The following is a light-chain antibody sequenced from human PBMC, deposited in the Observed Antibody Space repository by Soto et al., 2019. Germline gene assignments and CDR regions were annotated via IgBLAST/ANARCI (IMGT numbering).Light chain of an antibody. CDR2: AAS. V-gene: IGKV1-39*01. J-gene: IGKJ5*01. CDR1: QTISNF. CDR3: QQSYSTSIT. Sequence: DNRMTQSPSSLSASVGDRVTITCRTSQTISNFLNWYQQKPGKAPKLLIYAASSLQSGVPSRFSGSGSGTDFTLTISSLQPEDFATYYCQQSYSTSITFGQGTRLEIK.